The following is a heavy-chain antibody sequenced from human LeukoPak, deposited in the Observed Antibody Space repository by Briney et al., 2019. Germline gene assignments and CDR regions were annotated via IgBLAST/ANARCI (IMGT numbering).Heavy chain of an antibody. CDR3: ARDGGGTTADWYFDL. V-gene: IGHV3-13*01. Sequence: GGSLRLSCAASGFTFSGYDMHWVRQLPGKGLEWVAAVGYGGDTYYPASVEGRFTVSRENAKNFLYLQMNTLRAGDTAVYYCARDGGGTTADWYFDLWGRGTPVTVSS. CDR1: GFTFSGYD. CDR2: VGYGGDT. D-gene: IGHD1-14*01. J-gene: IGHJ2*01.